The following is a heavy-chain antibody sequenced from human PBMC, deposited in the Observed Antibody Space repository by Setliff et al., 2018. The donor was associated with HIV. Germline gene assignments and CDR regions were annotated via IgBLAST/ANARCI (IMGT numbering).Heavy chain of an antibody. CDR2: IYASGST. CDR3: ASFELSTTSSAY. D-gene: IGHD6-6*01. CDR1: GGSFSSYH. J-gene: IGHJ4*02. Sequence: PSETLSLTCTVSGGSFSSYHWSWIRHRAGKGLEWIGHIYASGSTKYNPSLESRVTMSIDTSKNQFSLRLYSVTAADTAVYYCASFELSTTSSAYWGQGALVTVSS. V-gene: IGHV4-4*07.